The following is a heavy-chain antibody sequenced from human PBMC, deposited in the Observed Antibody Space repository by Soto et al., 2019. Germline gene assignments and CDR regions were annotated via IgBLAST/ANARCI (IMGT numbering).Heavy chain of an antibody. Sequence: PGGSLRLSCAASGFTFSSYGMHWVRQAPGKGLEWVAVIGYDGSDKQYADSVKGRFTISRDNSKNTVYVQMNSVRVEDTAVYYCVRDINSTFDSWGQGTLVTVSS. CDR1: GFTFSSYG. D-gene: IGHD3-10*01. J-gene: IGHJ4*02. CDR2: IGYDGSDK. V-gene: IGHV3-33*01. CDR3: VRDINSTFDS.